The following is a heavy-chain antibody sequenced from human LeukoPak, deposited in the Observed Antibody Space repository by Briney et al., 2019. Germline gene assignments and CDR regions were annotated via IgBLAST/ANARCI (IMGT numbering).Heavy chain of an antibody. CDR2: IYYSGST. Sequence: PSETLSLTCTVSGGSISSGDYYWSWIRQPPGKGLEWIGYIYYSGSTYYNPSLKSRVTISVDASKNQFSLKLSSVTAADTAVYYCARTAVLRYFDWLSIGFDYWGRGTLVTVSS. CDR1: GGSISSGDYY. CDR3: ARTAVLRYFDWLSIGFDY. D-gene: IGHD3-9*01. J-gene: IGHJ4*02. V-gene: IGHV4-30-4*08.